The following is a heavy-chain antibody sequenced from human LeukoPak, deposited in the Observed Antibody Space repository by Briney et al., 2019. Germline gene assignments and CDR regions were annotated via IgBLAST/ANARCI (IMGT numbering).Heavy chain of an antibody. Sequence: SETLSLICTVSGGPISSYYWSWIRQPPGKILERIGHFYYSGSTNYNPSLKSRVTISVDTSKNQFSLKLSSVTAADTAVYYCARTIVPYYYGSGSKVGFDYWGQGTLVTVSS. D-gene: IGHD3-10*01. V-gene: IGHV4-59*08. CDR2: FYYSGST. CDR3: ARTIVPYYYGSGSKVGFDY. J-gene: IGHJ4*02. CDR1: GGPISSYY.